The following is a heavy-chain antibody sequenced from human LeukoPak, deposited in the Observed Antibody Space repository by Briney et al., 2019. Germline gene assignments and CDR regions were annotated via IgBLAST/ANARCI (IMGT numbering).Heavy chain of an antibody. D-gene: IGHD2-2*01. CDR1: GFTFSSYA. Sequence: TGGSLRLSCAASGFTFSSYAMSWVRQAPGKGLEWVSAISGSGGSTYYADSVKGRFTISRDNSKNTLYLQMNGLRAGDTAVYYCAKVRGIVVPAAAVYYYYYYGMDVWGQGTTVTVSS. CDR3: AKVRGIVVPAAAVYYYYYYGMDV. J-gene: IGHJ6*02. V-gene: IGHV3-23*01. CDR2: ISGSGGST.